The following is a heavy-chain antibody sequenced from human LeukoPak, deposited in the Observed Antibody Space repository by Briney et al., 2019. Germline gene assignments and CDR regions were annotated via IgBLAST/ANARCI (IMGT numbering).Heavy chain of an antibody. V-gene: IGHV5-51*01. CDR2: IYPDDSVT. CDR3: ARGLVQYSSGLDF. CDR1: GYSFTSYW. D-gene: IGHD6-25*01. Sequence: GESLKISCKGSGYSFTSYWIGWVRQMPGKGLEWMGIIYPDDSVTRNSPSFQGQVTFSADKSINTAYLEWRSLKASDTAMYYCARGLVQYSSGLDFWGQGTLVTVSS. J-gene: IGHJ4*02.